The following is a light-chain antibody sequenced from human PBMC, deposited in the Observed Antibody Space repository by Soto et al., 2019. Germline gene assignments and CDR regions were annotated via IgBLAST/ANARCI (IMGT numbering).Light chain of an antibody. CDR1: SSDVGSYNL. V-gene: IGLV2-23*02. CDR3: CSYAGSSSYVV. Sequence: QSVLTQPASVSGSPGQSITISCTGTSSDVGSYNLVSWYQQHPGKAPKLMIYEVSKRPSGVSNRFSGSKSGITASLTISGLQAEDEADYYCCSYAGSSSYVVFGGGTKLTVL. CDR2: EVS. J-gene: IGLJ2*01.